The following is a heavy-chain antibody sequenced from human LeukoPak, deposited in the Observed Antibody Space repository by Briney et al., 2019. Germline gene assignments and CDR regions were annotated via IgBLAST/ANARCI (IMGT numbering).Heavy chain of an antibody. D-gene: IGHD3-3*01. V-gene: IGHV3-69-1*01. CDR2: MTSTNNI. CDR3: ARAQTLFWEFDGFDI. CDR1: GFTFSSHS. J-gene: IGHJ3*02. Sequence: PGGSLRLSCEASGFTFSSHSINWVRQAPGKGLEWIATMTSTNNIYYADSVKGRFTISRDNAENSVYLQMNSLRDEDTAVYSCARAQTLFWEFDGFDIWGRGTKVTVSS.